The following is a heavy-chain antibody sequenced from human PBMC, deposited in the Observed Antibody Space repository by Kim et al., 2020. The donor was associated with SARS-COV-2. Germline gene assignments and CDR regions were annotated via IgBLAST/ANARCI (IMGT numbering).Heavy chain of an antibody. Sequence: GGSLRLSCAASGFTFSDYYMSWIRQAPGKGLEWVSYISSSGSTIYYADSVKGRFTISRDNAKNSLYLQMNSLRAEDTAVYYCASWAYYYGSGSYHHFDYWGQGTLVTVSS. CDR1: GFTFSDYY. CDR2: ISSSGSTI. CDR3: ASWAYYYGSGSYHHFDY. V-gene: IGHV3-11*01. J-gene: IGHJ4*02. D-gene: IGHD3-10*01.